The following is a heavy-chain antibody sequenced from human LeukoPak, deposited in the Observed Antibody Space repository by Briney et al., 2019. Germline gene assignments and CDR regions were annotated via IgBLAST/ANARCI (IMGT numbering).Heavy chain of an antibody. V-gene: IGHV4-4*07. Sequence: PSETLCLTCTVSGGSISSYYWSWIRQPAGKGLEWIGRIYTSGSTNYNPSLKSRVTMSVDTSKNQFYLKLSSVTAADTAVYYCARDRYYDSSGYLPFDYWGQGTLVTVSS. J-gene: IGHJ4*02. CDR3: ARDRYYDSSGYLPFDY. D-gene: IGHD3-22*01. CDR2: IYTSGST. CDR1: GGSISSYY.